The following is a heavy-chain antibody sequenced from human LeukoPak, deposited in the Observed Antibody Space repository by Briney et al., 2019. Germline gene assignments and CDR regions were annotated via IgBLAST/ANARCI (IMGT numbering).Heavy chain of an antibody. CDR3: ANFCSSTSCYTFDY. V-gene: IGHV3-23*01. D-gene: IGHD2-2*02. CDR1: GFTFSSYA. CDR2: ISGSGGST. J-gene: IGHJ4*02. Sequence: GGSLRLSCAASGFTFSSYAMSWVRQAPGKGLEWVSAISGSGGSTYYADSVKGRFTISRDNSKNTPYLQMNSLRAEDTAVYYCANFCSSTSCYTFDYWGQGTLVTVSS.